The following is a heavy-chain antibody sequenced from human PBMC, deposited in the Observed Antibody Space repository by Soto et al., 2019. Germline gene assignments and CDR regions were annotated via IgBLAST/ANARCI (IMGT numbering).Heavy chain of an antibody. CDR2: IDSDGSST. J-gene: IGHJ6*02. CDR1: GFTFGSYW. Sequence: PGGSLRLSCAASGFTFGSYWMNWARQAPGKGLVWVSRIDSDGSSTTYADSVKGRFTTSRDNAKNTLYLQMSSLRVEDTAVYYCARGRPYGMDVWGQGATVTVSS. CDR3: ARGRPYGMDV. V-gene: IGHV3-74*01.